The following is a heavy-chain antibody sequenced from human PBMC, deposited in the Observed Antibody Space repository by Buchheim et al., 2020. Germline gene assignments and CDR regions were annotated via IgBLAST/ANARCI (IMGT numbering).Heavy chain of an antibody. CDR3: AREGGITMVRGYNWFDP. Sequence: QVQLQESGPGLVKPSETLSLTCTVSGGSVSSGSYYWSWIRQPPGKGLEWIGYIYYSGSTNYNPSLKSRVTISVDTSKNQFSLKLSSVTAADTAVYYCAREGGITMVRGYNWFDPWRQRTL. CDR1: GGSVSSGSYY. D-gene: IGHD3-10*01. J-gene: IGHJ5*02. CDR2: IYYSGST. V-gene: IGHV4-61*01.